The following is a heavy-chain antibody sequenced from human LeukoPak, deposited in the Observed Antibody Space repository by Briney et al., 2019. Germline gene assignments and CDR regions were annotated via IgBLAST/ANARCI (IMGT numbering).Heavy chain of an antibody. CDR3: GRDDRDISAAGVF. V-gene: IGHV4-4*07. J-gene: IGHJ4*02. CDR1: RDTIGSFY. D-gene: IGHD6-13*01. CDR2: LYPSGGT. Sequence: SETLSLTCTVSRDTIGSFYWRWIREPAGKGLEWIGRLYPSGGTSYNPSLHDRATMSLATSKRQFSLTLRSLTAADTAVYYCGRDDRDISAAGVFWGQGTLVTVSS.